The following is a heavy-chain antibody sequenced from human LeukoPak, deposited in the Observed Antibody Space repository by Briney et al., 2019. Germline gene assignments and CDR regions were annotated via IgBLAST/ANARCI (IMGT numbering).Heavy chain of an antibody. V-gene: IGHV3-23*01. CDR3: AKEAPHTAVLIALPEWNYIDS. J-gene: IGHJ4*02. Sequence: PGGSLRLSCAASGFNFSSFAMSWVRQAPGKGLEWVAIISGSGGGTYYADSVKGRFTVSRDFFTSTLDLQMTSLRAEDTAVYYCAKEAPHTAVLIALPEWNYIDSWGRGILVSVSS. CDR1: GFNFSSFA. D-gene: IGHD2-21*01. CDR2: ISGSGGGT.